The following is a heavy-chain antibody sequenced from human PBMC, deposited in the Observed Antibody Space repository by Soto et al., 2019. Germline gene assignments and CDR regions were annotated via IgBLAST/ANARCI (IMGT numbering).Heavy chain of an antibody. Sequence: GASVKVSCQSTVGSFSGYGVRWVRQAPGQGLEWMGGVISIYGTTEYAQKFQDRVALSADESMRTDYMQLSGLTSEDTAVYFCATNSMIAVLKTTFDLWGQGTVVTVSS. V-gene: IGHV1-69*13. CDR1: VGSFSGYG. CDR3: ATNSMIAVLKTTFDL. D-gene: IGHD3-22*01. CDR2: VISIYGTT. J-gene: IGHJ3*01.